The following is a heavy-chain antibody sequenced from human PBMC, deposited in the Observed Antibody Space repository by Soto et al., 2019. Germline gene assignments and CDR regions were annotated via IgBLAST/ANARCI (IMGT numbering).Heavy chain of an antibody. V-gene: IGHV3-30-3*01. CDR3: GGDRGAMVRGEYYYYGMDV. Sequence: QVQLVESGGGVVQPGRSLRLSCAASGFTFSSYAMHWVRQAPGKGLEWVAVISYDGSNKYYADSVKGRFTISRDNSKNTLYLQMNRLGAGDTAVYYCGGDRGAMVRGEYYYYGMDVWGQGTPVTVS. CDR1: GFTFSSYA. CDR2: ISYDGSNK. D-gene: IGHD3-10*01. J-gene: IGHJ6*02.